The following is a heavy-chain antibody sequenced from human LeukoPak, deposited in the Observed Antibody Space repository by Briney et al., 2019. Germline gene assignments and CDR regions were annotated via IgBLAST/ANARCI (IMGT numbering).Heavy chain of an antibody. CDR3: ARAVRPFDSSGYYTDYYYYMDV. D-gene: IGHD3-22*01. CDR1: GYTFTSYG. Sequence: ASVKVPCKASGYTFTSYGISWVRQAPGQGLEWMGWISAYNGNTNYAQKLQGRVTMTTDTSTSTAYMELRSLRSDDTAVYYRARAVRPFDSSGYYTDYYYYMDVWGKGTTVTVSS. J-gene: IGHJ6*03. V-gene: IGHV1-18*01. CDR2: ISAYNGNT.